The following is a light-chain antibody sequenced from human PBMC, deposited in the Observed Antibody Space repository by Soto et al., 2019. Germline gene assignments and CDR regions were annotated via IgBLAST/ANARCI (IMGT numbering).Light chain of an antibody. CDR2: DAS. CDR3: QQRSNWPPVYT. CDR1: QSVSSY. Sequence: EIVLTQSPATLSLSPGERATLSCRASQSVSSYLAWYQQKPGQAPRLLIYDASNRATGIPARFSGSGSGTDFTLTTSSLEPEDFAVYYCQQRSNWPPVYTFGQGTKVEIK. V-gene: IGKV3-11*01. J-gene: IGKJ2*01.